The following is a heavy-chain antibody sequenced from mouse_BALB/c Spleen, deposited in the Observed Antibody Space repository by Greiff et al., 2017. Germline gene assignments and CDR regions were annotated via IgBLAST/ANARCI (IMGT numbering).Heavy chain of an antibody. V-gene: IGHV2-9*02. CDR1: GFSLTSYG. D-gene: IGHD4-1*01. CDR2: IWAGGST. CDR3: APLGRYFDV. J-gene: IGHJ1*01. Sequence: VQVVESGPGLVAPSQSLSITCTVSGFSLTSYGVHWVRQPPGKGLEWLGVIWAGGSTNYNSALMSRLSISKDNSKSQVFLKMSSLQTDDTAMYYCAPLGRYFDVWGEGTTVTVSS.